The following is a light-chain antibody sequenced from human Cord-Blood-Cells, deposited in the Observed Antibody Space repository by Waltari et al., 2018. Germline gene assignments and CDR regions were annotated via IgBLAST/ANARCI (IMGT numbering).Light chain of an antibody. CDR2: AAT. CDR3: QQYYSYPMYT. V-gene: IGKV1-8*01. CDR1: QGISSY. Sequence: AIRMTQSPSSLSASTGDRVTITCRASQGISSYLALYQQKPGKAPELLIYAATTLQSGVPSRFSGSGSCTDFTLTISCLQSADFATYYCQQYYSYPMYTFGQGTKLEIK. J-gene: IGKJ2*01.